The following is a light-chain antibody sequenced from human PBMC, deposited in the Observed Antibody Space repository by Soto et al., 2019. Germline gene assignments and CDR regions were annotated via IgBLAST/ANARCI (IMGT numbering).Light chain of an antibody. CDR3: HSRA. J-gene: IGKJ5*01. V-gene: IGKV1-5*03. Sequence: IQMTQSPSTLSGSVGDRVTITCRASQTISSWLAWYQKKPGKAPKLLIYKASTLKSGVPSRFSGSGSETEFTLTISRLQPDDFATYFCHSRAFGQGTRLEIK. CDR2: KAS. CDR1: QTISSW.